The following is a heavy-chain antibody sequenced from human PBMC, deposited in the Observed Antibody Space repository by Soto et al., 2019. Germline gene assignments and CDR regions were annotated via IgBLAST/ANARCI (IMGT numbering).Heavy chain of an antibody. CDR3: ARPPRYSSSTYDAFDI. Sequence: PSETLSLTCTVSGGSISSYYWSWIRQPAGKGLEWIGRIYTSRSTNYNPSLKSRVTMSVDTSKNQFSPKLSSVTAADTAVYYCARPPRYSSSTYDAFDIWGQGTMVTVSS. D-gene: IGHD6-13*01. V-gene: IGHV4-4*07. CDR2: IYTSRST. CDR1: GGSISSYY. J-gene: IGHJ3*02.